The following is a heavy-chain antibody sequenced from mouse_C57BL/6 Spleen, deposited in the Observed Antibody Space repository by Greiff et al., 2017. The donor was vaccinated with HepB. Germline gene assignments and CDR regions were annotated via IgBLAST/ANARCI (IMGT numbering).Heavy chain of an antibody. CDR1: GFTFSDFY. CDR3: ARRSNQYYYAMDY. D-gene: IGHD2-5*01. V-gene: IGHV7-1*01. CDR2: SRNKANDYTT. Sequence: EVQLMESGGGLVQSGRSLRLSCATSGFTFSDFYMEWVRQAPGKGLGWIAASRNKANDYTTEYSASVKGRFIVSRDTSQSILYLQMNALRAEDTAIYYCARRSNQYYYAMDYWGQGTSVTVSS. J-gene: IGHJ4*01.